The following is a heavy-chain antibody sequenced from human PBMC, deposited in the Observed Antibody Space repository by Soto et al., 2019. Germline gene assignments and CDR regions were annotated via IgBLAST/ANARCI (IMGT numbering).Heavy chain of an antibody. CDR1: VYTFTGYY. J-gene: IGHJ5*02. CDR3: ARSLASAGTAWFDP. Sequence: ASVKVSCKSYVYTFTGYYMHCVRQAPGQWLEWMGWINPNSGGTNYAQKFQGWVTMTRDTSISTAYMELSRLRSDEKAVYYCARSLASAGTAWFDPWGQGTLVTVSS. V-gene: IGHV1-2*04. D-gene: IGHD6-13*01. CDR2: INPNSGGT.